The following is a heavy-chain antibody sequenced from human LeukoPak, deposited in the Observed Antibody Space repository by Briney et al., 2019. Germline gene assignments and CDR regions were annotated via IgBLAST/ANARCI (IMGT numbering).Heavy chain of an antibody. J-gene: IGHJ4*02. Sequence: GRSLRLSCSASEFTIRSDGMHWVRQAPGKGLEWVAFISNDGSRKYYEDSVKGRFTISRDNSKNTVYLQMNNLRGEDTAVYYCAKDRSTTWSFDYWGQGTLVTVSS. D-gene: IGHD6-13*01. CDR1: EFTIRSDG. CDR2: ISNDGSRK. V-gene: IGHV3-30*18. CDR3: AKDRSTTWSFDY.